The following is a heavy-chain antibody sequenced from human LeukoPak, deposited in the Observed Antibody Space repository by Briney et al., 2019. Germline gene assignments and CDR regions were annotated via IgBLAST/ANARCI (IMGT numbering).Heavy chain of an antibody. D-gene: IGHD2-21*01. CDR3: ARADRLHGGPYLIGP. V-gene: IGHV1-2*02. J-gene: IGHJ5*02. CDR2: INPNSGGT. Sequence: ASVKVSCKTSGYSFTDYYMHWVRQAPGQGLEWMGWINPNSGGTSSAQKSQGRVTMTRDTSITTVYMEVSWLTSGDTAIYYCARADRLHGGPYLIGPWGQGTLVTVSS. CDR1: GYSFTDYY.